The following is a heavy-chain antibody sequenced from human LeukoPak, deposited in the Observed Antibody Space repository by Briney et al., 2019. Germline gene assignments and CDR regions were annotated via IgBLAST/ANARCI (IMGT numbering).Heavy chain of an antibody. Sequence: GGSLRLSCAASVFTLSSHAMGWVRQAPGRGVEWVSAISGSGGSTYYAESVKGRFTISRDNSKNTLYLQMNSLRAEDTAVYYCAMMGELSLYFDYWGQGTLVTVSS. D-gene: IGHD3-16*02. CDR1: VFTLSSHA. CDR2: ISGSGGST. CDR3: AMMGELSLYFDY. J-gene: IGHJ4*02. V-gene: IGHV3-23*01.